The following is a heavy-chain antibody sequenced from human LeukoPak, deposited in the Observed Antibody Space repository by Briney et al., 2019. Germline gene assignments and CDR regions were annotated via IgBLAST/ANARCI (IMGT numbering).Heavy chain of an antibody. D-gene: IGHD1/OR15-1a*01. CDR2: IYTSGST. CDR1: GGSISSYH. V-gene: IGHV4-4*07. CDR3: ARGQGWNKYFDY. Sequence: SETLSLTCTVSGGSISSYHWSWIRQPAGKGLEWIGRIYTSGSTNYNPSLRSRVTMSVDTSKNQFSLKLSSVTAADTAVYYCARGQGWNKYFDYWGQGTLVTVSS. J-gene: IGHJ4*02.